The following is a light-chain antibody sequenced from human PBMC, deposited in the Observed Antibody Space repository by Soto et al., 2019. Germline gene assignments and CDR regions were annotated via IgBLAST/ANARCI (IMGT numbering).Light chain of an antibody. V-gene: IGLV2-8*01. J-gene: IGLJ2*01. CDR3: SSFAGSFYGV. CDR1: SSDVGGYNY. CDR2: EVS. Sequence: QSVLTQPTSASGSPGQSVTISCTGTSSDVGGYNYVSWYQQHPGKAPKLMIYEVSKRPSGVPDRFSGSKSGNTASLTVSGLQAEDEADYYCSSFAGSFYGVFGGGTQLTVL.